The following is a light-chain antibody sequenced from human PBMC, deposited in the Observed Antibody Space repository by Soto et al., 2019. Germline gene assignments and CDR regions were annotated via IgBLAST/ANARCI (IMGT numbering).Light chain of an antibody. CDR2: DFT. V-gene: IGLV2-14*03. CDR3: SSYTNSGTLVL. CDR1: SNY. Sequence: QSALTQPASVSGSPGQSITISCTGTSNYVSWYQQHPGKAPKLMVYDFTTRPSGVSNRFSGSKSGNTASLTISGLQAEDEADYYCSSYTNSGTLVLFGGGTKLTVL. J-gene: IGLJ2*01.